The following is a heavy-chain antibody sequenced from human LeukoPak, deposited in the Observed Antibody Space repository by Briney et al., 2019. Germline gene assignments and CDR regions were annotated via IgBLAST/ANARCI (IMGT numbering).Heavy chain of an antibody. V-gene: IGHV4-31*03. CDR1: GGSISSGGYY. D-gene: IGHD4-17*01. Sequence: SETLSLTCTVSGGSISSGGYYWNWIRQHPGKGLEWIGYIYYSGGTYYNPSLKSRITISVDTSKNQFSLRLSSVTAADTAVYYCARVEPDDYGDYGKIDYWGQGTLVTVSS. CDR3: ARVEPDDYGDYGKIDY. CDR2: IYYSGGT. J-gene: IGHJ4*02.